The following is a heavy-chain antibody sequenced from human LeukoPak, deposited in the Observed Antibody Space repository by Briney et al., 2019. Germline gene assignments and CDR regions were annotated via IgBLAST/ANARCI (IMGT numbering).Heavy chain of an antibody. Sequence: GGSLRLSCAASGFTFSSYAMSWVRQAPGKGLEWVSAISGSGGSTYYADSVKGRFTISRDNSKNTLYLQMNSLRAEDTAAYYCAKDLTTEYYYYGMDVWGQGTTVTVSS. CDR3: AKDLTTEYYYYGMDV. J-gene: IGHJ6*02. CDR2: ISGSGGST. CDR1: GFTFSSYA. D-gene: IGHD1-1*01. V-gene: IGHV3-23*01.